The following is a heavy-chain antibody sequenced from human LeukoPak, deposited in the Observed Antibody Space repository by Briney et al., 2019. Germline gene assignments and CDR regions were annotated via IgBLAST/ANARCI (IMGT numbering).Heavy chain of an antibody. CDR2: ISSSGSTI. CDR1: GFTFSSYS. Sequence: GGSLRLSCAASGFTFSSYSMNWVRQAPGKGLEWVSYISSSGSTIYYADSVKGRFTISRDNAKNSLYLQMNSLRAEDTAVYYCARSFPLYYYGSGSPGDYYMDVWGKGTTVTISS. D-gene: IGHD3-10*01. J-gene: IGHJ6*03. CDR3: ARSFPLYYYGSGSPGDYYMDV. V-gene: IGHV3-48*04.